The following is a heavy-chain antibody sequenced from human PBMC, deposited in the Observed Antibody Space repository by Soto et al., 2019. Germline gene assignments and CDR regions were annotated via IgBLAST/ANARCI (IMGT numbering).Heavy chain of an antibody. Sequence: SETLSLTCTVSGGSISSYYWSWIRQPPGKGLEWIGYIYYGGSTNYNPSLKSRVTISVDTSKNQFSLRLSSVTAADTAVYYCARGEGGGGYSSSWYYVDYWGKGTLVTVS. CDR2: IYYGGST. V-gene: IGHV4-59*01. CDR3: ARGEGGGGYSSSWYYVDY. J-gene: IGHJ4*02. CDR1: GGSISSYY. D-gene: IGHD6-13*01.